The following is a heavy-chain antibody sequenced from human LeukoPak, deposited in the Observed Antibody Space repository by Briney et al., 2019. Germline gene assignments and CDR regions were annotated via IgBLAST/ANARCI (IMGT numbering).Heavy chain of an antibody. D-gene: IGHD3-3*01. CDR1: GYTFTSYG. Sequence: ASVKVSCTASGYTFTSYGISWVRQAPGQGLEWMGWISAYNGNTNYAQKLQGRVTVTTDTSTSTAYMELRSLRSDDTAVYYCARDARFLEWLINWGQGTLVTVSS. CDR3: ARDARFLEWLIN. V-gene: IGHV1-18*01. J-gene: IGHJ4*02. CDR2: ISAYNGNT.